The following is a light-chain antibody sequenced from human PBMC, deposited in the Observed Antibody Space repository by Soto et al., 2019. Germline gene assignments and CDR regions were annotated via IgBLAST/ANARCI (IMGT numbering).Light chain of an antibody. CDR1: SSDVGGYNY. CDR2: EVS. J-gene: IGLJ1*01. Sequence: QSALTQPPSASGSPGQSVTISCTGTSSDVGGYNYVSWYQQHPGKAPKLMIYEVSKRPSGVPDRLSGSKSGNTASLTVSGLQAEAEADYYCSSYAGSNMGVFGTGTKVTVL. V-gene: IGLV2-8*01. CDR3: SSYAGSNMGV.